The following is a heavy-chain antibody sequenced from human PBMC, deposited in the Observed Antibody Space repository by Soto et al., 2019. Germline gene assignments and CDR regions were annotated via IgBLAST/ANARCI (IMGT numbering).Heavy chain of an antibody. Sequence: QVQLQQWGAGLLKPSETLSLTCAVYGGSFSGYYWSWIRQSPGKGLEWIGEINHRGSTRYNPSLKSRVTLSVDTSKNQFSLRLNSVTAADTAVYYCARVDDYWGQGTLVTVSS. CDR3: ARVDDY. CDR1: GGSFSGYY. CDR2: INHRGST. J-gene: IGHJ4*02. V-gene: IGHV4-34*01.